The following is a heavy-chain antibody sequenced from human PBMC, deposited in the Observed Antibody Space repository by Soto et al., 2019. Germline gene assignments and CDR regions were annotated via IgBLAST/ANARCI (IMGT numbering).Heavy chain of an antibody. CDR1: GGTFSSYA. V-gene: IGHV1-69*13. D-gene: IGHD1-26*01. CDR2: IIPIFGTA. CDR3: ARTLVGATTPYYFDY. Sequence: SVKVSCKASGGTFSSYAISWVRQAPGQGLEWMGGIIPIFGTANYAQKFQGRVTITADESTSTAYMELSSLRSEDTAVYYCARTLVGATTPYYFDYWGQGTLVTVSS. J-gene: IGHJ4*02.